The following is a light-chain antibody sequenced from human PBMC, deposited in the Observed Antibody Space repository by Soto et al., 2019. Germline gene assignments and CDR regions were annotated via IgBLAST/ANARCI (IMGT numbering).Light chain of an antibody. Sequence: QSALTQPASVSGSPGQSITISCTGTSSDVGGYNYVSGYQQHPGKAPKVVIYEVSNRPSWISNRFSGSKSGNTASLTISGLQAEDEADYYCSSYTSSSTLVFGGGTKLTVL. CDR2: EVS. CDR3: SSYTSSSTLV. V-gene: IGLV2-14*01. CDR1: SSDVGGYNY. J-gene: IGLJ2*01.